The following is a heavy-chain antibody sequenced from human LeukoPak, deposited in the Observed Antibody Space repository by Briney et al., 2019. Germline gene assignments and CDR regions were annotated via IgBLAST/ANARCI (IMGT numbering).Heavy chain of an antibody. D-gene: IGHD2-2*01. CDR2: IKQDGSEK. J-gene: IGHJ4*02. CDR1: GFTFSRHW. Sequence: GGSLRLSCVASGFTFSRHWMSWVRQAPGKGLEWVANIKQDGSEKYYVDSVKGRFTISRDNAKNSLYLQMNSLRAEDTAVYYCARAGQGYCTSAGCFLSLDYWGQGTLVTVSS. V-gene: IGHV3-7*01. CDR3: ARAGQGYCTSAGCFLSLDY.